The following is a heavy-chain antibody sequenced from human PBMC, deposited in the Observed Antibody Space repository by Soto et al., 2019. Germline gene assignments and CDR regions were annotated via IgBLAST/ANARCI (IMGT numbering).Heavy chain of an antibody. J-gene: IGHJ5*02. Sequence: EVQLVESGGGLVKPGGSLRLSCAASGFTFSSYSMNWVRQAPGKGLEWVSSISSSSSYIYYADSVKGRFTISRDNAKNSLYLQMNSLRAEDTAVYYCARDIGGGYDYVLWFDPWGQGTLVTVSS. CDR3: ARDIGGGYDYVLWFDP. D-gene: IGHD5-12*01. V-gene: IGHV3-21*01. CDR1: GFTFSSYS. CDR2: ISSSSSYI.